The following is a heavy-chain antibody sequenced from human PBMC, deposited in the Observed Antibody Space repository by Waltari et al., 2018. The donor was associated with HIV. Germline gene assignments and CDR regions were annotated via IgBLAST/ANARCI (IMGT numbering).Heavy chain of an antibody. J-gene: IGHJ5*02. CDR1: GGSFTGYY. D-gene: IGHD2-15*01. V-gene: IGHV4-34*01. Sequence: QVQLQQWGAGLLKPSETLSLTCAVYGGSFTGYYWTWVRQPPGKGLEWLGEISHSGSTNYNLSLTGRVTRSLGGCRNQFSLKLTSVTAADTGVFYCARCKKVAIVAAGNNNWFDPGGQGTLVTVSS. CDR2: ISHSGST. CDR3: ARCKKVAIVAAGNNNWFDP.